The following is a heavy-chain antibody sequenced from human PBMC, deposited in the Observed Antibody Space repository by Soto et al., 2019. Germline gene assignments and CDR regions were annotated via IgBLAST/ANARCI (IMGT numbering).Heavy chain of an antibody. CDR3: VSPHSESSNAFDL. CDR1: GFSFSHYA. CDR2: ISYDGENQ. D-gene: IGHD3-10*01. V-gene: IGHV3-30*04. J-gene: IGHJ5*02. Sequence: GGSLRLSCAASGFSFSHYAMHWVRQPPGKGLEWVALISYDGENQHFTDSVRGRFTISRDNSKTAVYLEMNDLRLDDTATYYCVSPHSESSNAFDLWGQGTQVTVSS.